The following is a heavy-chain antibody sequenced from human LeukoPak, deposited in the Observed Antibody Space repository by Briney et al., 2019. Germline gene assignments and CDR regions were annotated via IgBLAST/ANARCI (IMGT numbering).Heavy chain of an antibody. Sequence: PSETLSLTCAVSGYSISSGYYWGWIRQPPGKGLEWSGSIYHSGSTYYNPSLKSRVTISVDTSKNQFSLKLSSVTAADTAVYYCARKYYYDSSGSYYVFFDYWGQGTLVTVSS. CDR3: ARKYYYDSSGSYYVFFDY. V-gene: IGHV4-38-2*01. CDR1: GYSISSGYY. CDR2: IYHSGST. J-gene: IGHJ4*02. D-gene: IGHD3-22*01.